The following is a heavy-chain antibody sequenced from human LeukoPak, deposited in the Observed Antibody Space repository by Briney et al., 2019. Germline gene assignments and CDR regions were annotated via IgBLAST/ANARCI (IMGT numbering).Heavy chain of an antibody. D-gene: IGHD2-2*01. J-gene: IGHJ6*03. V-gene: IGHV3-23*01. CDR3: AKQGYCSSTSCSYYYYYYMDV. CDR1: GITFSSYA. Sequence: GGSLRLSCAASGITFSSYAMSWVRQAPGKGLEWVSAISGSGGSTYYADSVKGRFTISRDNSKNTLYLQMNSLRAEDTAVYYCAKQGYCSSTSCSYYYYYYMDVWGKGTTVTVSS. CDR2: ISGSGGST.